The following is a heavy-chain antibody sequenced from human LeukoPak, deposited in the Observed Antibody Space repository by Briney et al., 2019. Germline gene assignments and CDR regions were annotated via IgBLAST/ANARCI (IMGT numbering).Heavy chain of an antibody. CDR2: ISGSGGST. CDR1: GFTFSSYA. V-gene: IGHV3-23*01. CDR3: AKLMVRGVISDNWFDP. Sequence: AGGSLRLSCAASGFTFSSYAMSWVRQAPGKGLEWVSAISGSGGSTYYADSVKGRFTISRDNSKNMLYLQMNSLRAEDTAVYYCAKLMVRGVISDNWFDPWGQGTLVTVSS. J-gene: IGHJ5*02. D-gene: IGHD3-10*01.